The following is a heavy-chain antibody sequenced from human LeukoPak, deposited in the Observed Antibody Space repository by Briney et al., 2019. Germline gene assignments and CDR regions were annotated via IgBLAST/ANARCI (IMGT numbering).Heavy chain of an antibody. J-gene: IGHJ4*02. CDR2: ITTSSNNK. D-gene: IGHD2-2*01. CDR3: ARGYFSSTCCYGGVFDY. V-gene: IGHV3-48*02. Sequence: GGSLRLSCAASGFTFSSNSMNGVRQAPGKGLEWISHITTSSNNKYYADSVKGRFTISRDDAKNSLFLQMNSLRDEDTAVYYCARGYFSSTCCYGGVFDYWGQGTLVTVSS. CDR1: GFTFSSNS.